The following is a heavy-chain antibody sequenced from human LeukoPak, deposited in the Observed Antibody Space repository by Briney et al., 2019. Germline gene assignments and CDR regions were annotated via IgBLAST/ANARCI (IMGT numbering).Heavy chain of an antibody. V-gene: IGHV1-69*05. CDR2: IIPIFGTA. Sequence: ASVKVSCKASGGTFTSYATSWVRHAPRQGLEWMGGIIPIFGTANYAQEFQGRVTITTDESTSTAYMELSSLRSEDTAAYYCARNPIAAAGRWFDPWGQGNLVTVSS. CDR3: ARNPIAAAGRWFDP. D-gene: IGHD6-13*01. J-gene: IGHJ5*02. CDR1: GGTFTSYA.